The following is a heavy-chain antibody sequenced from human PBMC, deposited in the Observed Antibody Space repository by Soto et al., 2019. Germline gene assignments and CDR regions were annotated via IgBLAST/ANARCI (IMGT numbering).Heavy chain of an antibody. D-gene: IGHD2-2*01. CDR1: GGTFSSYA. CDR3: ASGGKPIVVAMDY. Sequence: SVKVSCKASGGTFSSYAISWVRQAPGQGLEWMGGIIPIFGTANYAQKFQGRVTITADESTSTAYMELSSLRSEDTAVYYCASGGKPIVVAMDYWGQGTLVTVSS. V-gene: IGHV1-69*13. J-gene: IGHJ4*02. CDR2: IIPIFGTA.